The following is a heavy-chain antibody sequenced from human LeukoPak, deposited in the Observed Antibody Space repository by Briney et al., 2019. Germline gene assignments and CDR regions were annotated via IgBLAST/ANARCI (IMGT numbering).Heavy chain of an antibody. Sequence: GASVKVSCKASGYTLTSYDINWVRQATGQGLEWMGWMNPNSGNTGYAQKFQGRVTMTRNTSISTAYMELSSLRSEDTAVYYCARGRYSSSWYANPKFDYWGQGTLVTVSS. CDR1: GYTLTSYD. D-gene: IGHD6-13*01. CDR3: ARGRYSSSWYANPKFDY. J-gene: IGHJ4*02. CDR2: MNPNSGNT. V-gene: IGHV1-8*01.